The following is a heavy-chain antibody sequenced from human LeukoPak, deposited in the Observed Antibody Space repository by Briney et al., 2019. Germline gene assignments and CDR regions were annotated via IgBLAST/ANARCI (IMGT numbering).Heavy chain of an antibody. CDR3: AREAYCGGDCYSDAFDI. CDR2: IWYDGSNK. Sequence: GGSLRLSCAASGFTFSSYGMHWVRQAPGKGLEWVAVIWYDGSNKYYADSVKGRFTISRDNSKNTLYLQMNSLRAEDTAVYDCAREAYCGGDCYSDAFDIWGQGTMVTVSS. D-gene: IGHD2-21*01. J-gene: IGHJ3*02. V-gene: IGHV3-33*01. CDR1: GFTFSSYG.